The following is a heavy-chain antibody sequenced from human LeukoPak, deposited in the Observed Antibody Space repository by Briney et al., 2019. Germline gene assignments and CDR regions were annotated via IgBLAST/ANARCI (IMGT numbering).Heavy chain of an antibody. J-gene: IGHJ4*02. Sequence: GGSLRLSCAASGFTFSSYSMNWVRQAPGKGLEWVSSISSSSSYIYYADSVKGRFTISRDNAKNSLYLQMNSLRAEDTAVYYCARDSGSYTFDYWGQGTLVTVSS. CDR1: GFTFSSYS. V-gene: IGHV3-21*01. CDR2: ISSSSSYI. CDR3: ARDSGSYTFDY. D-gene: IGHD1-26*01.